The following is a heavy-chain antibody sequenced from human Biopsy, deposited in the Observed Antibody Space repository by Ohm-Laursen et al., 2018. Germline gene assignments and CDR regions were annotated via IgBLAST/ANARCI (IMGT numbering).Heavy chain of an antibody. CDR3: ARMPHFDY. V-gene: IGHV4-59*01. Sequence: SETLSLTCTVSGGSISGYHWSWIRKSPGKGLEWLASISYTGGITSNPSLNGRATMSLDTSKNQFSLRLIYVTAADTAVYSWARMPHFDYWGQGILVTVSS. CDR2: ISYTGGI. CDR1: GGSISGYH. J-gene: IGHJ4*02. D-gene: IGHD2-2*01.